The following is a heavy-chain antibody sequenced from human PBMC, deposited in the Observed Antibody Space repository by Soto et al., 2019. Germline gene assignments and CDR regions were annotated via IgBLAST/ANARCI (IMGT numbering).Heavy chain of an antibody. CDR3: AKDRKRMDV. Sequence: GGSLRLSCAASGFTFSSYGMSWVRQAPGKGLEWVSVITPSSGSTFYTDSVKGRFTISRDNSKNTLYLQMNSLRAEDTAIYYCAKDRKRMDVWGQGTTVTVSS. CDR2: ITPSSGST. J-gene: IGHJ6*02. V-gene: IGHV3-23*01. CDR1: GFTFSSYG.